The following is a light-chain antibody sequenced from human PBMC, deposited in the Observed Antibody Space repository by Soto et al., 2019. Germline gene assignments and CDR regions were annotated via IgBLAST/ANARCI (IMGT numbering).Light chain of an antibody. CDR3: QQYDSFPIT. J-gene: IGKJ5*01. V-gene: IGKV1-9*01. CDR2: AAS. Sequence: IQLTQSPSSLSASVGDRVTITCRASQGISSYLAWYQQKPGKAPKLLIYAASTLQSGVPSRFSGSGSGTDFTVTISSLQPEDIATYYCQQYDSFPITFGQGTRLENK. CDR1: QGISSY.